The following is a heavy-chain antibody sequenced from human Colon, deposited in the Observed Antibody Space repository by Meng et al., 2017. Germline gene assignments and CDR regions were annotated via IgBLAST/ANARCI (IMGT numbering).Heavy chain of an antibody. Sequence: KVSCKGSGYSFTSYWIGWVRQMPGKGLEWMGIIYPGDSDTRYSPSFQGQVTISADKSINTAYLQWSSLKASDTAMYYCARIGYCSGSSCYPAEASFDSWGQGTLVTGSS. J-gene: IGHJ4*02. CDR1: GYSFTSYW. V-gene: IGHV5-51*01. CDR3: ARIGYCSGSSCYPAEASFDS. D-gene: IGHD2-15*01. CDR2: IYPGDSDT.